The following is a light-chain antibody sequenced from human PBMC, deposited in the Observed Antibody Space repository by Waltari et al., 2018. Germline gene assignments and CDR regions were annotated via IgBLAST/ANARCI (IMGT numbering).Light chain of an antibody. V-gene: IGKV3D-7*01. CDR1: QSVSSSY. CDR3: QQDYNLPPT. Sequence: CRASQSVSSSYLTWYQQEPGQAPRLLIYGASTRATGIPARFSGSGSGTDFTLTISSLQPEDFAVYYCQQDYNLPPTFGQGSRLEIK. CDR2: GAS. J-gene: IGKJ5*01.